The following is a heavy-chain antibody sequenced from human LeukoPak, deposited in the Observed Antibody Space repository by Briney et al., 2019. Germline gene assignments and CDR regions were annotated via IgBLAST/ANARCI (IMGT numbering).Heavy chain of an antibody. V-gene: IGHV4-31*03. Sequence: SETLSLTCIVSXXSLSSGGHYWSWIRQHPGKGLEWIGYIHYSGSAYYNPSLKSRVTMSVDTSKNHFSLKLSSVNAADTAIYYCARTYCSRGTCSGGFDFWGQGTLVTVSS. CDR1: XXSLSSGGHY. D-gene: IGHD2-15*01. CDR2: IHYSGSA. J-gene: IGHJ4*02. CDR3: ARTYCSRGTCSGGFDF.